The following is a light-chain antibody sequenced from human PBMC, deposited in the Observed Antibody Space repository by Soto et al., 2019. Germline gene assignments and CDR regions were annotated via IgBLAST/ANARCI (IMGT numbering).Light chain of an antibody. CDR3: QQLNTLPVT. J-gene: IGKJ5*01. V-gene: IGKV1-9*01. CDR1: QGISSY. CDR2: ASS. Sequence: DIQLTQSPSFLSASVGDRVTISCRASQGISSYLAWYQQTPGKAPKLLIYASSTLQSGVPSRFSGSGSGTEFTLTIGSLQPEDFETYYCQQLNTLPVTFGQGTRLDI.